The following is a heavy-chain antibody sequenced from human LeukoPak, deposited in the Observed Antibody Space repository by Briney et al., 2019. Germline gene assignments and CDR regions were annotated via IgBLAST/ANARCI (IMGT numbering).Heavy chain of an antibody. CDR3: ARMLDSSGYPFDY. CDR1: GGSVSSGSYY. V-gene: IGHV4-61*01. J-gene: IGHJ4*02. Sequence: SETLSLTCTVSGGSVSSGSYYWSWIRQPPGEGLEWIGYIYYSGSTNYNPSLKSRVTISVDTSKNQFSLKLSSVTAADTAVYYCARMLDSSGYPFDYWGQGTLVTVSS. D-gene: IGHD3-22*01. CDR2: IYYSGST.